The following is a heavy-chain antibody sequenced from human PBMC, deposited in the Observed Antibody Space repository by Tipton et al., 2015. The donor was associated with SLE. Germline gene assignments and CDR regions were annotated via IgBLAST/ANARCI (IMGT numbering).Heavy chain of an antibody. CDR2: IFYSVNT. J-gene: IGHJ4*02. CDR1: GGSISSFY. Sequence: TLSLTCTVSGGSISSFYWSWIRQPPGMALEWIGTIFYSVNTHYNPSLKNRVTISVDTSKNQFSLKLSSVTAADTAVYYCARGDSNGYFAYWGQGTLVTVSS. V-gene: IGHV4-59*12. D-gene: IGHD3-22*01. CDR3: ARGDSNGYFAY.